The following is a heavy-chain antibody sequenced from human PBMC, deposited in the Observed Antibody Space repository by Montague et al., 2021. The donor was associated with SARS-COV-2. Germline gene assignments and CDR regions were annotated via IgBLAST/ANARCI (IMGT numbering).Heavy chain of an antibody. CDR2: INHSGST. D-gene: IGHD3-22*01. CDR3: ARGQSGITMIVVAILGVEFYFDX. V-gene: IGHV4-34*01. CDR1: GGSFSGYY. Sequence: SETLSLTCAVYGGSFSGYYWSWIRQPPGKGLEWIGEINHSGSTNYNPSLKSRVTISLDTSKNQFSLKLSSLTAADTAVYYCARGQSGITMIVVAILGVEFYFDXWGQGTLVTVSS. J-gene: IGHJ4*02.